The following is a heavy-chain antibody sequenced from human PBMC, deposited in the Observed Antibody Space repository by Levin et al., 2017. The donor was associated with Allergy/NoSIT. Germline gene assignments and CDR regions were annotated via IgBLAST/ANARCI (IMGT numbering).Heavy chain of an antibody. CDR3: ARVWEQSEYAFDI. J-gene: IGHJ3*02. Sequence: ASVKVSCKASGGTFSSYAISWVRQAPGQGLEWMGGIIPIFGTANYAQKFQGRVTITADKSTSTAYMELSSLRSEDTAVYYCARVWEQSEYAFDIWGQGTMVTVSS. CDR1: GGTFSSYA. CDR2: IIPIFGTA. D-gene: IGHD1-26*01. V-gene: IGHV1-69*06.